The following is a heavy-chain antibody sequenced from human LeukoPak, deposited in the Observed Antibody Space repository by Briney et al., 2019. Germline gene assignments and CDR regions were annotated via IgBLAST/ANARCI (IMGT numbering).Heavy chain of an antibody. CDR1: GYSFTSYW. Sequence: PGESLKISCKGSGYSFTSYWIGWVRQMPGKGLERMGIIYPGDSDTRYSPSFQGQVTILADKSISTAYLQWSSLKASDTAMYYCARQRKSIAARGDYYYYMDVWGKGTTVTVSS. CDR3: ARQRKSIAARGDYYYYMDV. J-gene: IGHJ6*03. V-gene: IGHV5-51*01. CDR2: IYPGDSDT. D-gene: IGHD6-6*01.